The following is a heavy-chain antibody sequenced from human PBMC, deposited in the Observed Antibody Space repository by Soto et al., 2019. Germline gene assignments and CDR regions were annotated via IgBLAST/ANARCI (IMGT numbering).Heavy chain of an antibody. CDR1: GFTFSSYW. CDR2: IKQDGSEK. CDR3: ARANWSSPLGFDP. V-gene: IGHV3-7*03. D-gene: IGHD1-1*01. Sequence: GGSLRLSCAASGFTFSSYWMSWVRQAPGKGLEWVANIKQDGSEKYYVDSVKGRFTISRDNAKNSLYLQMNSLRAEDTAVYYCARANWSSPLGFDPWGQGTLVTVSS. J-gene: IGHJ5*02.